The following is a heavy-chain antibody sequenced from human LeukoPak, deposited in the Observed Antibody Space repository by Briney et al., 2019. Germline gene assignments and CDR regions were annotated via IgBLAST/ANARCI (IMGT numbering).Heavy chain of an antibody. CDR1: GFTFSSYG. V-gene: IGHV3-33*01. J-gene: IGHJ3*02. CDR3: ARGNYVWGSYRDKDAFDI. D-gene: IGHD3-16*02. Sequence: GGSLRLSCAASGFTFSSYGMHWVRQAPGKGLEWVAVIWYDGSNKYYADSVKGRFTISRDNSKNTLYLQMNSLRAEDTAVYYCARGNYVWGSYRDKDAFDIWGQGTMVTVSS. CDR2: IWYDGSNK.